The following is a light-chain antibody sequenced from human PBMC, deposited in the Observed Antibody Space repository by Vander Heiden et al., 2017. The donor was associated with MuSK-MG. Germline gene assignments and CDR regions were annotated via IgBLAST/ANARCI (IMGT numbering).Light chain of an antibody. CDR3: RQALPTPFT. CDR2: FRS. Sequence: DIVMTQSPLSLPVTPGEPASISCRSSQSLLHRNGYKFLDSYLQKPGQSPQLLLYFRSNPVSRVPDRSSDSGSATHFTLKIIRVTTADLGVSSCRQALPTPFTFGQGTKLEIK. CDR1: QSLLHRNGYKF. V-gene: IGKV2-28*01. J-gene: IGKJ2*01.